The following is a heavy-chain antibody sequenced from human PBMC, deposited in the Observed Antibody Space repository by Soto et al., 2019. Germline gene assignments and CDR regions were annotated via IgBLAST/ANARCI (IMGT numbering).Heavy chain of an antibody. V-gene: IGHV1-3*01. CDR2: INAGNGNT. Sequence: GASVKVSCKASGYTFTSYAMHWVRQAPGQRLEWMGWINAGNGNTKYSQKFQGRVTITRDTSASTAYMELSSLRSEDTAVYYCARAGPSYCSSTSCQAMFYYGMDVWGQGTTVTVS. CDR1: GYTFTSYA. CDR3: ARAGPSYCSSTSCQAMFYYGMDV. D-gene: IGHD2-2*01. J-gene: IGHJ6*02.